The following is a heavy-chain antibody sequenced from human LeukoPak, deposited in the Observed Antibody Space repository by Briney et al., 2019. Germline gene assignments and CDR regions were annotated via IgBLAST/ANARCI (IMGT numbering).Heavy chain of an antibody. Sequence: SETLSLTCSVSGDSISGYYWSWLRQAAGEGLEWIGRLYTSGETNYNPSLKSRIAMSFDTSRNQFSLRLTSVTAADTAVYFCARGGIAVPGYYYLYYMDVWGKGTTVTVSS. CDR1: GDSISGYY. CDR3: ARGGIAVPGYYYLYYMDV. J-gene: IGHJ6*03. D-gene: IGHD6-19*01. CDR2: LYTSGET. V-gene: IGHV4-4*07.